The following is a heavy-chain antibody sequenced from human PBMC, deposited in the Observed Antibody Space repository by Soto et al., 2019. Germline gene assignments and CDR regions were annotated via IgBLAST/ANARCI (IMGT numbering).Heavy chain of an antibody. Sequence: EVQLLESGGGFVQPGESLRLSCAASGFTFSLSAMSWVRQAPGRGLEWVSPISGGGGSTEYAASGKGRFTISRDNSKDTVHLQMNSLRAEDTAVYYCAKGPEYDSLTGCDYWGQGALVTVSS. V-gene: IGHV3-23*01. CDR1: GFTFSLSA. CDR2: ISGGGGST. J-gene: IGHJ4*02. CDR3: AKGPEYDSLTGCDY. D-gene: IGHD3-9*01.